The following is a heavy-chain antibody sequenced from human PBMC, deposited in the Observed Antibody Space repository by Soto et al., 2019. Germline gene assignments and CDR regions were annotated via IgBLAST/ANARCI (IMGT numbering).Heavy chain of an antibody. CDR3: AKGPDGSGYYHNWFDS. V-gene: IGHV3-23*01. CDR2: ISRTGDSA. CDR1: GFSFSDYA. Sequence: EVHLLESGGALVQPGGSLTLSCAASGFSFSDYAMSWVRQAPGKGLEWVSSISRTGDSAYYADSVKGRFAISRDRSKNGLSLQTNSLRVEDTAVYYCAKGPDGSGYYHNWFDSWGQGTLITVSS. J-gene: IGHJ5*01. D-gene: IGHD3-22*01.